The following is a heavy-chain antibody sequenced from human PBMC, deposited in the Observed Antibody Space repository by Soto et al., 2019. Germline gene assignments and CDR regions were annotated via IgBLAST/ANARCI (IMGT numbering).Heavy chain of an antibody. J-gene: IGHJ4*02. D-gene: IGHD5-12*01. CDR3: AAGGGLPRYY. V-gene: IGHV4-30-2*01. CDR1: GGSISSGGYS. Sequence: QLQLQESGSGLVKPSQTLSLTCAVSGGSISSGGYSWSWIRQPPGKGLEWIGYIYHSGSTYYNPSPKSLVTVSVDRSKNQSSLKLSSVTAADTAVYYCAAGGGLPRYYWGQGTLVTVSS. CDR2: IYHSGST.